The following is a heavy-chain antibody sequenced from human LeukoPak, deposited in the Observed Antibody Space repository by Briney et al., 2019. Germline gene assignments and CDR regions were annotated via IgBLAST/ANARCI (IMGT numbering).Heavy chain of an antibody. Sequence: GGSLRLSCAASGFTFSSYEMNWVRQAPGKGLEWVSYISSSGSTIYYADSVKGRFTISRDNAKNSLYLQMNSLRAEDTAVYYCASRGINHDYDYWGQGTLVTVSS. D-gene: IGHD1-26*01. V-gene: IGHV3-48*03. J-gene: IGHJ4*02. CDR3: ASRGINHDYDY. CDR1: GFTFSSYE. CDR2: ISSSGSTI.